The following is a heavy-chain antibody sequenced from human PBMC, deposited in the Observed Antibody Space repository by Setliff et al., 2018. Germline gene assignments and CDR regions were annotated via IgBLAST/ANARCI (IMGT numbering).Heavy chain of an antibody. Sequence: SETLSLTCTVSGDSISSSNYYWGWIRQPPGKGLEWIAAIKYSGSTSFNPSLKSRVTISVDKSKSQFSLKLSSVTAVDTAVYYCARQGAYCDGGGGSCFPPNYWGQGTLVTVSS. CDR2: IKYSGST. CDR3: ARQGAYCDGGGGSCFPPNY. J-gene: IGHJ4*02. V-gene: IGHV4-39*01. CDR1: GDSISSSNYY. D-gene: IGHD2-21*01.